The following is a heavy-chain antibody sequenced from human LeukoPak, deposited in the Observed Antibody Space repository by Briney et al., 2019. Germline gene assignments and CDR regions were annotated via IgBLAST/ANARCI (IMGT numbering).Heavy chain of an antibody. Sequence: PGGSLRLSCAASGFTFSSYAMSWVRQAPGKGLEWVSAISGSGGSTYYADSVKGRFTISRDNSKNTLYLQMNSLRAEDTAVYYCAKDGGYCSSTSCTPLDPWGQGTLVTVSS. D-gene: IGHD2-2*01. CDR1: GFTFSSYA. V-gene: IGHV3-23*01. CDR2: ISGSGGST. CDR3: AKDGGYCSSTSCTPLDP. J-gene: IGHJ5*02.